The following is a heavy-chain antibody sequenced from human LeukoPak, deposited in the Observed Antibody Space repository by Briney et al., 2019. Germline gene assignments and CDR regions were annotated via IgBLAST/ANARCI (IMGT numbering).Heavy chain of an antibody. CDR2: INHSGST. V-gene: IGHV4-34*01. J-gene: IGHJ6*03. D-gene: IGHD2-2*01. CDR1: VGSFSGYY. CDR3: ASTPTYCSSTSCLYYYYMDV. Sequence: SETLSLTCAVYVGSFSGYYWSWIRQTPGKGLEWIGEINHSGSTNYNPSLKSRVTISVDTSKNQFSLKLSSMSAADTAVYYCASTPTYCSSTSCLYYYYMDVWGKGTTVTVSS.